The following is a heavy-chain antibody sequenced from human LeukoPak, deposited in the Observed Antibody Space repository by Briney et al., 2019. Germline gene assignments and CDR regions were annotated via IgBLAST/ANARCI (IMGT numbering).Heavy chain of an antibody. CDR3: ATVGRLHYVLED. CDR1: GHTFPKNG. J-gene: IGHJ4*02. CDR2: VVGHTGHT. Sequence: GASVNVSCRTSGHTFPKNGISWVRQAPGQGLEWMGWVVGHTGHTKYTQKFQGRVTMTTDTSTTTAYMELRSPKSDDTAIYYCATVGRLHYVLEDWGQGTLVTVS. D-gene: IGHD3-10*02. V-gene: IGHV1-18*01.